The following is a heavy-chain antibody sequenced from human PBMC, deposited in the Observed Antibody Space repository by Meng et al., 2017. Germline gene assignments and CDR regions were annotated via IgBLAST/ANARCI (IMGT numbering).Heavy chain of an antibody. D-gene: IGHD6-19*01. Sequence: GSLRLSCAVYGGSFSGYYWSWIRQPPGKGLEWIGEINHSGSTNYNPSLKSRVTISVDTSKNQFSLKLSSVTAADTAVYYCARKSGPSRKISIAVAGPYYFDYWGQGTLVTVSS. J-gene: IGHJ4*02. V-gene: IGHV4-34*01. CDR2: INHSGST. CDR1: GGSFSGYY. CDR3: ARKSGPSRKISIAVAGPYYFDY.